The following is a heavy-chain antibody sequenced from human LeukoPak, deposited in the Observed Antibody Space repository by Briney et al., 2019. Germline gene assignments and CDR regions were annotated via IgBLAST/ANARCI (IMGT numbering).Heavy chain of an antibody. V-gene: IGHV1-2*02. Sequence: ASVKVSCKASGYTFTGYYMHWVRQAPGQGLEWMGWINPNSGGTNYAQKFQGRVTMTRDTSISTAYMELSRLRSDDTSVYYCARDLFRATTQFDYWGQGTLVTVSS. CDR1: GYTFTGYY. CDR2: INPNSGGT. J-gene: IGHJ4*02. D-gene: IGHD5-12*01. CDR3: ARDLFRATTQFDY.